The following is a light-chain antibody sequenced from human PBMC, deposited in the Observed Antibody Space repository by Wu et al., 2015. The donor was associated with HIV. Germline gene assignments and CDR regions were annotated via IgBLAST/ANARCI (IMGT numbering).Light chain of an antibody. CDR1: QGINTY. CDR3: QQLNTYPLT. CDR2: TAS. V-gene: IGKV1-9*01. J-gene: IGKJ4*01. Sequence: DIQLTQSPSFLSASVGDRVTITCRASQGINTYLAWYQQKPGKAPNLLIYTASTLQGGVPSRFSGSGSGTEFTLTVSSLQPEDFATYYCQQLNTYPLTFGGGTKVEIK.